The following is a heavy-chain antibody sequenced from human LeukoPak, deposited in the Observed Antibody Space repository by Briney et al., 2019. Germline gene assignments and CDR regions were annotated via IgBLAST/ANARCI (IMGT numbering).Heavy chain of an antibody. Sequence: GESLKISCKGSGCSFTSYWIGWVRQMPGKGLEWMGIIYPGGSDTRYSPSFQGQVTISADKSISTAYLQWSSLKASDTAMYYCARQGRYGDYSDWFDPWGQGTLVTVSS. CDR1: GCSFTSYW. V-gene: IGHV5-51*01. CDR2: IYPGGSDT. CDR3: ARQGRYGDYSDWFDP. J-gene: IGHJ5*02. D-gene: IGHD4-17*01.